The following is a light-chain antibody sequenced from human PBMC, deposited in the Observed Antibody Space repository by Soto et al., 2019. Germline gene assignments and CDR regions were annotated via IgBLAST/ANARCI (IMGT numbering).Light chain of an antibody. CDR1: QTISSY. Sequence: DIQVTQSPSSLSASVGDRVTITCRASQTISSYLNWYQQKPGKAPKLLIYAASSLQSGVPSRFSGSGSGTDFTLTISCLQPEDFATYYCQQTYSTLSITFGQGTRLEIK. V-gene: IGKV1-39*01. CDR3: QQTYSTLSIT. CDR2: AAS. J-gene: IGKJ5*01.